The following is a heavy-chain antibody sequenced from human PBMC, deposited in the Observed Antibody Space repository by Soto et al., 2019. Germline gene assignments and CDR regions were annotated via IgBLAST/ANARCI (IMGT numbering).Heavy chain of an antibody. CDR2: VYYSGST. D-gene: IGHD6-19*01. CDR1: GGSIRSYY. Sequence: SETLSLTCTVSGGSIRSYYWSWIRQPPGKGLEWIGYVYYSGSTNYNPSLKSRVTLSLDTSKNQFPLKLNSVTAADTAVYFCARQEGYSSGWYPFDYWGQGALVTVSS. CDR3: ARQEGYSSGWYPFDY. V-gene: IGHV4-59*08. J-gene: IGHJ4*02.